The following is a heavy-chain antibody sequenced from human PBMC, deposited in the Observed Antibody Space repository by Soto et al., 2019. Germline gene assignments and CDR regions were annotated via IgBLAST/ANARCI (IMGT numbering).Heavy chain of an antibody. CDR1: GGSINSSNW. V-gene: IGHV4-4*02. Sequence: QVQLQESGPGLVKPSGTLSLTCAVSGGSINSSNWWSWVRQPPGKGLEWIGEIYHSGSTNYNPSLKTRFTISVDKSKNQFSLNLSSMTAADTAVYYCARGGDVVVTTALDYWGQGTLVTVSS. D-gene: IGHD2-2*01. J-gene: IGHJ4*02. CDR2: IYHSGST. CDR3: ARGGDVVVTTALDY.